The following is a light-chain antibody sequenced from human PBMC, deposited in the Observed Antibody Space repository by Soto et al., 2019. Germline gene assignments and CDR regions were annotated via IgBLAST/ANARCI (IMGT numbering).Light chain of an antibody. CDR3: QKYNGAPPWT. J-gene: IGKJ1*01. CDR2: DAS. V-gene: IGKV1-27*01. CDR1: QDITNY. Sequence: DIPMTQSPSSLSASVGDRVTVTCRASQDITNYLAWYQQKPGKVPKCLIYDASTLQSGVPSRFSGSGSGTDFTLTISSLQPEDVATYYCQKYNGAPPWTFGQGTKVEIK.